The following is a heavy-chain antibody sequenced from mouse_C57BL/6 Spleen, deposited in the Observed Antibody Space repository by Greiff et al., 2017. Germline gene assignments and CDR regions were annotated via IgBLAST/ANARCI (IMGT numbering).Heavy chain of an antibody. CDR2: ILPGSGST. J-gene: IGHJ3*01. CDR3: ARRMYYYGSSYGWFAY. V-gene: IGHV1-9*01. Sequence: VQLQQSGAELMKPGASVKLSCKATGYTFTGYWIEWVKQRPGHGLEWIGEILPGSGSTNYNEKFKGKATFTADTSSNTAYMQLSSLTTEDSAIYYCARRMYYYGSSYGWFAYWGQGTLVTVSA. CDR1: GYTFTGYW. D-gene: IGHD1-1*01.